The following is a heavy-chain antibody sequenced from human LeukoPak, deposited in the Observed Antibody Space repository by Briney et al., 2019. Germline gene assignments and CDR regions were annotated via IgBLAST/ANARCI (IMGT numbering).Heavy chain of an antibody. J-gene: IGHJ6*03. V-gene: IGHV3-43*01. CDR3: ARSGIVATKESYYYYYMDV. CDR2: ISRNGGTT. D-gene: IGHD5-12*01. CDR1: GLTFDEYT. Sequence: GGSLRLSCAASGLTFDEYTMHWVRQGPGKGLEWVSLISRNGGTTKYADSAKGRFTISRDNSKNTLYLQMNSLRSEDTAVYYCARSGIVATKESYYYYYMDVWGKGTTVTVSS.